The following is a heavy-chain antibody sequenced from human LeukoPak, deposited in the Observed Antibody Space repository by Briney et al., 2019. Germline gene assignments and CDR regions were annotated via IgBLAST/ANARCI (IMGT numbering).Heavy chain of an antibody. J-gene: IGHJ5*02. CDR2: IYSGGST. Sequence: PGGSLRLSCAASGFTVSSNYMSWVRQAPGKGLEWVSVIYSGGSTYYADSVKGRFTISRDNSKNTLYLQMNSLRAEDTAVYYCARVYYYGSGSYGFDPWGQGTLVTVSS. CDR3: ARVYYYGSGSYGFDP. V-gene: IGHV3-53*01. CDR1: GFTVSSNY. D-gene: IGHD3-10*01.